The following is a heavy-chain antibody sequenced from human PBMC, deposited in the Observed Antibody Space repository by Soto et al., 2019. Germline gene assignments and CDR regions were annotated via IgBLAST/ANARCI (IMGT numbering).Heavy chain of an antibody. CDR2: ISGSGATT. CDR1: GITFSADA. CDR3: AKSFSSNWYDYFDY. J-gene: IGHJ4*02. D-gene: IGHD6-13*01. Sequence: PWGSLRLSCAASGITFSADAIIWGRHSPGKGLEWVSAISGSGATTYYADSVKGRFTISRDKSKNTLYLQMNSLRAEDTALYYCAKSFSSNWYDYFDYWGQGSLVTVSS. V-gene: IGHV3-23*01.